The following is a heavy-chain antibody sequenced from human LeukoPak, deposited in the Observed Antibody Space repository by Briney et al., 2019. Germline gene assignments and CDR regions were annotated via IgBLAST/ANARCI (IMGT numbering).Heavy chain of an antibody. CDR1: GFIFYDFA. V-gene: IGHV3-9*01. CDR2: ISWNSDII. CDR3: VKSGGYYYMDA. J-gene: IGHJ6*03. Sequence: GGSLRLSRAASGFIFYDFAMHWVRQPPGKGLEWVSTISWNSDIILYADSVKGRFTISRDNDRNSLYLEMNSLRPEDTALYYCVKSGGYYYMDAWGKGTTVVVSS. D-gene: IGHD2-15*01.